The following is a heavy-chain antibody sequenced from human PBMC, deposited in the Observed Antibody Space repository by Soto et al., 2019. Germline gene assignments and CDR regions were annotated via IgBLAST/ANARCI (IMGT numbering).Heavy chain of an antibody. V-gene: IGHV3-64D*08. CDR3: ATGYCSGGSCYPRTNNFDY. CDR1: GFTFSSYA. CDR2: ISSNGGST. J-gene: IGHJ4*02. D-gene: IGHD2-15*01. Sequence: GGSLRLSCSASGFTFSSYAMHWVRQAPGKGLEYVSAISSNGGSTYYADSVKGTFTISRDNSKKTWYLQMSSLRAEDTAVYYCATGYCSGGSCYPRTNNFDYWGQGTLVTVSS.